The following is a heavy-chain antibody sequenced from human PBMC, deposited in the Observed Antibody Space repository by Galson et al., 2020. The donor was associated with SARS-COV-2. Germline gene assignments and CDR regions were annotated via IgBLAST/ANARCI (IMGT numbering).Heavy chain of an antibody. CDR2: INHTGST. CDR3: ARMTYYYDSSGPDDAFDI. D-gene: IGHD3-22*01. V-gene: IGHV4-34*01. J-gene: IGHJ3*02. Sequence: SETLSPTCAVSGGSFSGYYWSWIRQHPGKGLEWLGEINHTGSTYYNPSLTSRVTISVDTSKNQFSLKLSSVTAADTAVYYCARMTYYYDSSGPDDAFDIWGQGTMVTVSS. CDR1: GGSFSGYY.